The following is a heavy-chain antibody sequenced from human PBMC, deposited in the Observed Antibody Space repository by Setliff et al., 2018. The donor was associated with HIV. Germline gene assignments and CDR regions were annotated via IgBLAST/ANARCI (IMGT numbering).Heavy chain of an antibody. CDR3: ARASSDSSGWGYYFDY. CDR2: FYHSGST. Sequence: PSETLSLTCAVYGGSFSGYYWRWVRQPPGKGLEWIGNFYHSGSTYYNPSLKSRVTISATSKNQFSLKLSSVTASDTAVYYCARASSDSSGWGYYFDYWGQGTLVTVSS. V-gene: IGHV4-34*01. J-gene: IGHJ4*02. CDR1: GGSFSGYY. D-gene: IGHD3-22*01.